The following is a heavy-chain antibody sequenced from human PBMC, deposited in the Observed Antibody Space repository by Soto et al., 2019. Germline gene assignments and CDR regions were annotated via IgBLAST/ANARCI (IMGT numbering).Heavy chain of an antibody. CDR3: ASRTLPLLLWDAHGLHYYGMDV. CDR1: GFTVSSNY. CDR2: IYSGGST. D-gene: IGHD2-21*01. Sequence: PGGSLRLSCAASGFTVSSNYMSWVRQAPGKGLEWVSVIYSGGSTYYADSVKGRFTISRDNSKNTLYLQMNSLRAEDTAVYYCASRTLPLLLWDAHGLHYYGMDVWGQGTTVTVSS. V-gene: IGHV3-66*01. J-gene: IGHJ6*02.